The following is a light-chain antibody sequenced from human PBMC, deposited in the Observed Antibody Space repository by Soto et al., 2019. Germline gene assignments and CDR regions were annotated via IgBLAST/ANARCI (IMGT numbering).Light chain of an antibody. CDR1: QTLLRSDGRTY. J-gene: IGKJ2*01. CDR3: MQSIRLPYT. CDR2: EVS. Sequence: DVVLTQTPLSLSVTPGQPASISCKSSQTLLRSDGRTYLDWFLQRPGLPPQLLISEVSNRFSGVPDRFSGSVSGTDFILQISRVEAEDIGVYYCMQSIRLPYTFGQGTKLEIK. V-gene: IGKV2D-29*01.